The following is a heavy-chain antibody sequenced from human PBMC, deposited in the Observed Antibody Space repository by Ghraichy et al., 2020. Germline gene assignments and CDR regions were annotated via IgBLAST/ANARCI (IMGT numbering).Heavy chain of an antibody. V-gene: IGHV3-66*02. J-gene: IGHJ6*02. Sequence: LSLTCAASGFTVSSNYMSWVRQAPGEGLEWVSVLYSGGTPYYADSVKGRFTISRDNSKNNLHLQMNSLRPEDTAVYYCARVNYAYYAMDVWGQGTTVTVSS. D-gene: IGHD2-2*01. CDR2: LYSGGTP. CDR1: GFTVSSNY. CDR3: ARVNYAYYAMDV.